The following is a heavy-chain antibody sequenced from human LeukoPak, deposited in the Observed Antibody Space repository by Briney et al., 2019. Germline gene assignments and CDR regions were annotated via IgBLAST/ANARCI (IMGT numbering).Heavy chain of an antibody. Sequence: SQTLSLTCTVSGGSISSGSYYWSWIRQPAGKGLKWIGRIYTSGSTNYNPSLKSRVTISVDTSKNQFSLKLSSVTAADTAVYYCARGRAFDIWGQGTMVTVSS. V-gene: IGHV4-61*02. CDR3: ARGRAFDI. CDR1: GGSISSGSYY. J-gene: IGHJ3*02. CDR2: IYTSGST.